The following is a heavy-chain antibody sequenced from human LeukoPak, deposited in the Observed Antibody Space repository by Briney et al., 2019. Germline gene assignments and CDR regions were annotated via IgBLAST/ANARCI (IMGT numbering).Heavy chain of an antibody. CDR3: DRVLLHDYTYYYYYYMDV. Sequence: SETLSLTCTVSGGSISSYYWSWIRQPPGKGLEWIGYIYYSGSTNYNPSLKSRVTISVDTSKNQLSTKLSSVTAADTAVYYCDRVLLHDYTYYYYYYMDVWGKGTTVTVSS. D-gene: IGHD4-11*01. V-gene: IGHV4-59*01. CDR2: IYYSGST. J-gene: IGHJ6*03. CDR1: GGSISSYY.